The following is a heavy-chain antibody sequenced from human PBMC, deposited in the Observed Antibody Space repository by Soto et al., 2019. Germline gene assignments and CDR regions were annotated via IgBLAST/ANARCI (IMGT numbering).Heavy chain of an antibody. CDR2: INPSGGST. J-gene: IGHJ6*03. V-gene: IGHV1-46*01. D-gene: IGHD5-18*01. CDR1: GYTFTSYY. CDR3: ARPTAMVISGYYYYYYMDV. Sequence: ASVKVSCKASGYTFTSYYMHWVRQAPGQGLEWMGIINPSGGSTSYAQKFQGRVTMTRNTSTSTVYMELSSLRSEDTAVYYCARPTAMVISGYYYYYYMDVWGKGTTVTVSS.